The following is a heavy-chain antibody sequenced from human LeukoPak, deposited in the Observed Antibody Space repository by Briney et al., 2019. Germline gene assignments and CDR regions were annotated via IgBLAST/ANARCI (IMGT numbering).Heavy chain of an antibody. Sequence: GGSLRLSCAASGFTVRSNYMSWVRQAPGKGLEWVSVIYSGGSTYYADSVKGRFTISRDNSKNTLYHQMNSLRAEDTAVYYCARDYYYDSSGYYYYYMDVWGKGTTVTVSS. CDR3: ARDYYYDSSGYYYYYMDV. V-gene: IGHV3-53*01. J-gene: IGHJ6*03. CDR1: GFTVRSNY. D-gene: IGHD3-22*01. CDR2: IYSGGST.